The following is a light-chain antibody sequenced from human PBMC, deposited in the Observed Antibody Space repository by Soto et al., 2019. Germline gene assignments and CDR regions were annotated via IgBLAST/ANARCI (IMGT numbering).Light chain of an antibody. J-gene: IGKJ1*01. CDR2: GAS. V-gene: IGKV3-15*01. CDR1: QSVSSN. Sequence: EIVMTQSPATLSVSPGERATLSCRASQSVSSNLAWYQQKPGQAPSLLIYGASTTATGIPDRFRGSGSGTEFPLTISSLQSEDFEVYYCQQYDNWPPWTFGQGTKVEIK. CDR3: QQYDNWPPWT.